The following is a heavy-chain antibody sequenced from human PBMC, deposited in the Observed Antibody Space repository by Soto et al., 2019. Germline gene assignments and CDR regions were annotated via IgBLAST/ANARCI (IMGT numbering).Heavy chain of an antibody. CDR1: GYTFTGYY. Sequence: GASVKVSCKASGYTFTGYYMHWVRQAPGQGLECMGGINTNIGGTNFAKKFQGWVTMTRDSSISTAYVELSRLRSDDTAVYYCARTRIAARGYYYGMDVWGQGTTVTVSS. CDR3: ARTRIAARGYYYGMDV. J-gene: IGHJ6*02. V-gene: IGHV1-2*04. CDR2: INTNIGGT. D-gene: IGHD6-6*01.